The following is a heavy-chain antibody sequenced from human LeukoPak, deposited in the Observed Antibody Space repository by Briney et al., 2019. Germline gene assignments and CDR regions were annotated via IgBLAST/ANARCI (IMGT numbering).Heavy chain of an antibody. V-gene: IGHV3-53*01. CDR2: IFSNGDT. CDR3: TRDHMNY. Sequence: GGSLRLSCTASEFTVSRNYMLWVRQAPGKGLEWVSLIFSNGDTHYADSVEGRFTISRDTSKNTVSLQMNSLRVEDTAMYYCTRDHMNYWGQGTLVTVSS. CDR1: EFTVSRNY. J-gene: IGHJ4*02.